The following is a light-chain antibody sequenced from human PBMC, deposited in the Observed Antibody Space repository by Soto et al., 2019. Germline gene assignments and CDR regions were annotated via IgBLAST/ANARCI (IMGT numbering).Light chain of an antibody. V-gene: IGKV1-6*01. CDR1: QGIKNH. J-gene: IGKJ5*01. Sequence: AIQLTQSPSSLSAFVGARVTLTGRASQGIKNHVAWYQQKPGKDPKLLIYAASSLQSGVPSRFSGSGSGTDFTLTISSLQPEDFATYYCLQDYNYPYTFGQGTRLEI. CDR3: LQDYNYPYT. CDR2: AAS.